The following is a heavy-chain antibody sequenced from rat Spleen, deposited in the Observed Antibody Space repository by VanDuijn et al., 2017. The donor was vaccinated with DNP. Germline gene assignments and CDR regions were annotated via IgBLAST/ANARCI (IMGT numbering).Heavy chain of an antibody. V-gene: IGHV5-25*01. Sequence: EVHLVKSGGGLVQPGRSLKLSCAASGFTFKNHDMAWVRQAPTRGLEWVASINTGGDSAYYRDSLKGRFTVSRDNANSTLYLQMDSLRSEDTATYYCAGNYFDGSFYYPFAYWGQGTLVTVSS. J-gene: IGHJ3*01. CDR3: AGNYFDGSFYYPFAY. D-gene: IGHD1-12*02. CDR1: GFTFKNHD. CDR2: INTGGDSA.